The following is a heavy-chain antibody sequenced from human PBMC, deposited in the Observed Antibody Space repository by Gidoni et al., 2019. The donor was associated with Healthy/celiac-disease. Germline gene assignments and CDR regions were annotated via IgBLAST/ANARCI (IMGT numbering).Heavy chain of an antibody. D-gene: IGHD3-22*01. CDR2: ISAYNGNT. V-gene: IGHV1-18*01. CDR3: AREGYYDSSGGAFDI. Sequence: QVQLVQSGAEVKKPGASVKVSCTASGYTFTSYGISWVRQSTGQGLEWLGWISAYNGNTSYAQKLQCRVSMTTDTSTSTAYMELRSLRSDDTAVYYCAREGYYDSSGGAFDIWGQGTMVTVFS. J-gene: IGHJ3*02. CDR1: GYTFTSYG.